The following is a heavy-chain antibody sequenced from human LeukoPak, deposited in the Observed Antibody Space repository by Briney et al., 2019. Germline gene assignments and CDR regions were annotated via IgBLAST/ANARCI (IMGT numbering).Heavy chain of an antibody. CDR2: IYYSGST. CDR1: GGSISSSSYY. D-gene: IGHD3-10*01. J-gene: IGHJ5*02. V-gene: IGHV4-39*01. Sequence: SETLPLICTVSGGSISSSSYYWGWIRQPPGKGLEWIGSIYYSGSTYYNPSLKSRVTISVDTSKNQFSLKLSSVTAADTAVYYCARPNYGSGVAWFDPWGQGTLVTVSS. CDR3: ARPNYGSGVAWFDP.